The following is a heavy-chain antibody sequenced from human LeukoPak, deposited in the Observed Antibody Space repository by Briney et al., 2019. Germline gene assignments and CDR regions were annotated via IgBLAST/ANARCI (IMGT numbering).Heavy chain of an antibody. J-gene: IGHJ4*02. CDR3: ARAGGDLHSTAYFDY. Sequence: SETLSLTCTVSGGSISSYYWSWVRQPAGKGLEWIGYIYYSGTTNYNPSLKSRVTISVDTSKNQFSLNLISVTAADTAIYYCARAGGDLHSTAYFDYWGQGALVTVSS. V-gene: IGHV4-59*01. D-gene: IGHD3-16*01. CDR2: IYYSGTT. CDR1: GGSISSYY.